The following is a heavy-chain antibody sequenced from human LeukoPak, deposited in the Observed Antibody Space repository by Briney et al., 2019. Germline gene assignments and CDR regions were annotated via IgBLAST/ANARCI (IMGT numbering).Heavy chain of an antibody. CDR2: IYPGDSDT. Sequence: GESLQISFKGSGYRFTSYWIGWVRPMPGKGLEWMGIIYPGDSDTRFSPSFQGQVTISADKSISTAYLQWSSLKASDTAMYYCARHPMSVPYYYDSSGYYYFDYWGQGTLVTVSS. CDR3: ARHPMSVPYYYDSSGYYYFDY. V-gene: IGHV5-51*01. CDR1: GYRFTSYW. D-gene: IGHD3-22*01. J-gene: IGHJ4*02.